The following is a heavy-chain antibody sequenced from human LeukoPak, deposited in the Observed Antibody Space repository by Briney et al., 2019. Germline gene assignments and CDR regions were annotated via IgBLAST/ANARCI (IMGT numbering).Heavy chain of an antibody. CDR2: INWNSGSI. CDR1: GFKFDEYV. V-gene: IGHV3-9*01. CDR3: AKGTQRGNSGWGYFIDY. D-gene: IGHD3-10*01. Sequence: GRSLRLSCEASGFKFDEYVMHWVRQAPGKGLEWVSGINWNSGSIDYADSVKGRFTISRDNAKNFLYVQMNNLRAEDTALYYCAKGTQRGNSGWGYFIDYWGQGTLVTVSS. J-gene: IGHJ4*02.